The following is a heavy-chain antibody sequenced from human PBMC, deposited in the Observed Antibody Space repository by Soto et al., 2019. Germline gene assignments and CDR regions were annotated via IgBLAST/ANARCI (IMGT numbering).Heavy chain of an antibody. Sequence: EVQLVESGGGLVQPGGSLRLSCAASGFSFSSYWMSWVRQAPGKGLEWVANIKEDGSVKYYVDSVKGRFTISRDNGKNSLDLQMNSLRAEDTAVYYCIRDHLGYWGQGTLVTVSS. CDR3: IRDHLGY. V-gene: IGHV3-7*05. J-gene: IGHJ4*02. CDR1: GFSFSSYW. CDR2: IKEDGSVK.